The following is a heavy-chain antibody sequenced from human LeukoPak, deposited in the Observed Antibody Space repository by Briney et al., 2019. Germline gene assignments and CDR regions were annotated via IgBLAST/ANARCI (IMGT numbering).Heavy chain of an antibody. CDR1: GYSFTSYW. J-gene: IGHJ6*02. V-gene: IGHV5-10-1*01. Sequence: VESLKISRKGSGYSFTSYWISWVRQMPGKGLEWMGRIDPSDSYTNYSPSFQGHVTISADKSISTAYLQWSSLKASDTAMYYCASSDLGYCSSTSCYYYYGMDVWGQGTTVTVSS. CDR3: ASSDLGYCSSTSCYYYYGMDV. CDR2: IDPSDSYT. D-gene: IGHD2-2*01.